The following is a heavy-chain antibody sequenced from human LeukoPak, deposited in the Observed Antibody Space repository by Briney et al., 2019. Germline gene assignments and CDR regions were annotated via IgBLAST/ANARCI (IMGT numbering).Heavy chain of an antibody. V-gene: IGHV4-59*01. CDR3: ARVWTATRYCSGGSCYFYGMDV. CDR1: GGSISSYY. CDR2: IYYSGST. J-gene: IGHJ6*02. D-gene: IGHD2-15*01. Sequence: PSETLSLTCTVSGGSISSYYWSWIRQPPGKGLEWIGYIYYSGSTNYNPSLKSRVTISVDTSKNQFSLKLSSVTAADTAVYYCARVWTATRYCSGGSCYFYGMDVWGQGTTVTVSS.